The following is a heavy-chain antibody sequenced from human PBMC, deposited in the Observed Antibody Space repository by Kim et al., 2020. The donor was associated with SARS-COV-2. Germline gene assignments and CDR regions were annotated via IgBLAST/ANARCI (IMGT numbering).Heavy chain of an antibody. Sequence: AKKFQGRVTMTRDTSTSTVYMELSSLRSEDTAVYYCARDGSTMVRGVIDYWGQGTLVTVSS. J-gene: IGHJ4*02. D-gene: IGHD3-10*01. V-gene: IGHV1-46*01. CDR3: ARDGSTMVRGVIDY.